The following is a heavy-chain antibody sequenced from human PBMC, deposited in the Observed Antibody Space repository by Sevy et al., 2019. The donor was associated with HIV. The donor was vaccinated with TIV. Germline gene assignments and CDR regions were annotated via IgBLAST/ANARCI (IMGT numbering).Heavy chain of an antibody. CDR1: GYTLTELS. CDR2: FDPEDGET. D-gene: IGHD3-10*01. J-gene: IGHJ4*02. V-gene: IGHV1-24*01. CDR3: ATGLYYYGSGSFDY. Sequence: ASVKVSCKVSGYTLTELSMHWVRQAPGKGLEWMGGFDPEDGETIYAQKFQGRVTMTEGTSTDTAYMELSSLRSEDTAVYYCATGLYYYGSGSFDYWGQGTLVTVSS.